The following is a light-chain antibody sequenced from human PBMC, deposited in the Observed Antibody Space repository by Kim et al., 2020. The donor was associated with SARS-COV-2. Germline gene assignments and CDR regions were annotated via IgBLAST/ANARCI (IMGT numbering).Light chain of an antibody. CDR2: ATS. CDR3: QHVTS. Sequence: SSLSASVGDLVPITCRASQGMSSSFAWYQQKPGKVPKLLIYATSSLQNGVPSRCSGSGSGTEFTLTISSLQPEDFATYYCQHVTSFGGGTKVDIK. CDR1: QGMSSS. J-gene: IGKJ4*01. V-gene: IGKV1-9*01.